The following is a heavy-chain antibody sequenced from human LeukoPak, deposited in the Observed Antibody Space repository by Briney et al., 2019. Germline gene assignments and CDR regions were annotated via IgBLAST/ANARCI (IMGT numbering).Heavy chain of an antibody. J-gene: IGHJ4*02. CDR2: INHSGST. CDR3: AREHTAMDYFDY. CDR1: GGSFSGYY. D-gene: IGHD5-18*01. V-gene: IGHV4-34*01. Sequence: SETLSLTCAVYGGSFSGYYWSWIRQPPGKGLEWIGEINHSGSTNYNPSLKSRVTISVDTSKNQFSLKLSSVTAADTAVYHCAREHTAMDYFDYWGQGTLVTVSS.